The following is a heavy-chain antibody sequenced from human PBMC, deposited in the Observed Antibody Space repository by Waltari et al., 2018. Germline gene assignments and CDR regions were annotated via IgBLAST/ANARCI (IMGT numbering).Heavy chain of an antibody. D-gene: IGHD1-1*01. CDR2: IYPGDSDA. V-gene: IGHV5-51*01. CDR3: ARLRQPASYYYGMDV. CDR1: GYSFGSFY. J-gene: IGHJ6*02. Sequence: EVQLVQSGAEVKKSGESLKISCKSSGYSFGSFYIAWVRQMPGKGLEWMGIIYPGDSDARYSPSFQCQVTISVDRSINTAYLQWGSLKATDTAMYYCARLRQPASYYYGMDVWGQGTTITVSS.